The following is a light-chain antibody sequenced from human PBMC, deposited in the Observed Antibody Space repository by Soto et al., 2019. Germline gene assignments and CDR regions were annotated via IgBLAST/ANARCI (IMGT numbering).Light chain of an antibody. CDR2: AAS. V-gene: IGKV1-9*01. Sequence: DIQLTQSPSFLSASVGDRVTITCRASQAISSSLAWYQHNPGKAPKLLIYAASTLQNRVPSSFSGSGSGTEFTLTINSLQPEDFATYYCQHLNDYRYTFGQGTKVEIK. CDR1: QAISSS. CDR3: QHLNDYRYT. J-gene: IGKJ2*01.